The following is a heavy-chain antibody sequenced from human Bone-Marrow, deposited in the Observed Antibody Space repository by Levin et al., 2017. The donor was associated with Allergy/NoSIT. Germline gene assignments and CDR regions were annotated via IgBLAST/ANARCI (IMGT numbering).Heavy chain of an antibody. J-gene: IGHJ5*02. CDR1: GFTFSSYS. CDR2: ISHDGSNQ. Sequence: QSGGSLRLSCAASGFTFSSYSMHWVRQAPGKGLEWVAVISHDGSNQHAAHSVEGRFTISRDNVKNTLYLEMRSLRDEDTAVYYCAKGLETTFDYRFDPWGQGTLVTVSS. CDR3: AKGLETTFDYRFDP. D-gene: IGHD3-16*01. V-gene: IGHV3-30*18.